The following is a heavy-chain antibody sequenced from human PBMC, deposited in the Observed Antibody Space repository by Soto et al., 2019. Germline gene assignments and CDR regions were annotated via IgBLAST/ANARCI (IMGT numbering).Heavy chain of an antibody. CDR2: VCSSGAT. CDR1: GDSVSNYY. CDR3: TKGPNWNYYYYGVDV. D-gene: IGHD1-20*01. Sequence: PSETLSLTCTVSGDSVSNYYWSWIRQPAGRGLEWIGRVCSSGATNYNPSLNGRVTMSVDTSRNQFSLRLTSVTAADTAIYYCTKGPNWNYYYYGVDVWGQGTAVTVSS. V-gene: IGHV4-4*07. J-gene: IGHJ6*02.